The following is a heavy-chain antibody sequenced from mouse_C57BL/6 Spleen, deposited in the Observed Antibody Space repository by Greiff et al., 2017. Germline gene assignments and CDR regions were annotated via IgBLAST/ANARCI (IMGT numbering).Heavy chain of an antibody. CDR3: ATGVYYDYGGFAY. V-gene: IGHV1-61*01. J-gene: IGHJ3*01. CDR1: GYTFTSYW. Sequence: QVQLQQPGAELVRPGSSVKLSCKASGYTFTSYWMDWVKQRPGQGLEWIGNIYPSDSETHYNQKFKDKATLTVDKSSSTAYMQLSSLTSEASAVXYCATGVYYDYGGFAYWGQGTLVTVSA. D-gene: IGHD2-4*01. CDR2: IYPSDSET.